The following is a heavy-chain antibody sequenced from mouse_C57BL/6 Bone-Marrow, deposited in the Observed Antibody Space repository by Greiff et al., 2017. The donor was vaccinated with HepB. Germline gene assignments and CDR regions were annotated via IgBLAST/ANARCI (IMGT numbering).Heavy chain of an antibody. V-gene: IGHV2-2*01. CDR3: ASELALDY. J-gene: IGHJ4*01. Sequence: QVQLKQSGPGLVQPSQSLSITCPVSGFSLTSYVVHGVRQSPGKGLEWLGVIWSGGSTDYNAAFISRLSISKDNSKSQVFFKMNSLQADDTAIYYCASELALDYWGQGTSVTVSS. CDR1: GFSLTSYV. CDR2: IWSGGST. D-gene: IGHD4-1*01.